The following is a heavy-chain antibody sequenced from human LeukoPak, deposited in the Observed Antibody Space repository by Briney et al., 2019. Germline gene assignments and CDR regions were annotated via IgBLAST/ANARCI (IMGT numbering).Heavy chain of an antibody. V-gene: IGHV1-2*02. CDR1: GYTFTGYY. J-gene: IGHJ5*02. Sequence: GASVKVSCKASGYTFTGYYMHWVRQAPGQGLEWMGWINPNSGGTNYAQKFQGRVTMTRDTSISTAYMELSRLRSDDTAVYYCASTHYDSSGYSNNWFDPWGQGTLVTVSS. CDR2: INPNSGGT. D-gene: IGHD3-22*01. CDR3: ASTHYDSSGYSNNWFDP.